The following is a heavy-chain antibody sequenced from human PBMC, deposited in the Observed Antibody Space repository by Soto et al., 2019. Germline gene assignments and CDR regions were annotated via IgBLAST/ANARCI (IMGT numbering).Heavy chain of an antibody. CDR1: GYTLTELS. D-gene: IGHD3-3*01. Sequence: ASVKVSCKVSGYTLTELSMHWVRQAPGKGLEWMGGFDPEDGETIYAQKFQGRVTMTEDTSTDTAYMELSSLRSEDTAVYYCAKMLEKKDYDFWSGYLSWGQGTLVTVSS. V-gene: IGHV1-24*01. J-gene: IGHJ5*02. CDR2: FDPEDGET. CDR3: AKMLEKKDYDFWSGYLS.